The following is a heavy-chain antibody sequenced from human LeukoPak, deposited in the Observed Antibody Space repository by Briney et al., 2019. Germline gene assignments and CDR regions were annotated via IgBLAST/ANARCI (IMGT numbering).Heavy chain of an antibody. D-gene: IGHD3-22*01. Sequence: GSLRLSCAASGFSFSTYAMHWVRQAPGKGLEWIGEITHSGTTNYNPSLKGRVTISVDTSKNQFSLRLSSVTAADTAVYYCARLNYDSSGYYRDYFDYWGQGTLVTVSS. J-gene: IGHJ4*02. CDR2: ITHSGTT. CDR3: ARLNYDSSGYYRDYFDY. V-gene: IGHV4-34*01. CDR1: GFSFSTYA.